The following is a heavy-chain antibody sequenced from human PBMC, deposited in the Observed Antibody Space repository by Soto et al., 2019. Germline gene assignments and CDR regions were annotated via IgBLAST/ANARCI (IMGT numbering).Heavy chain of an antibody. CDR2: INSVGTST. J-gene: IGHJ4*02. CDR3: ARGGEMKYYDSSGYFY. CDR1: GFTFSSYW. Sequence: EVQLVESGGGLVQPGGSLRLSCAASGFTFSSYWMHWVRQAPGKGLVWVSRINSVGTSTSYADSVKGRFTISRDNAKNTLYLQMNSLRAEDTAVYYCARGGEMKYYDSSGYFYWGQGTLVTVSS. D-gene: IGHD3-22*01. V-gene: IGHV3-74*01.